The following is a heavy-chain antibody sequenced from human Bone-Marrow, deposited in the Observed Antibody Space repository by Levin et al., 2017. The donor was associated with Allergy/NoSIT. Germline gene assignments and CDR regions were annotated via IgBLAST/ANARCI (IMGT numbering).Heavy chain of an antibody. CDR1: GFTFSNAW. CDR2: IKSKTDGGTT. CDR3: TPTIAVAGYNWFDP. V-gene: IGHV3-15*01. D-gene: IGHD6-19*01. Sequence: GGSLRLSCAASGFTFSNAWMSWVRQAPGKGLEWVGRIKSKTDGGTTDYAAPVKGRFTISRDDSKNTLYLQMNSLKTEDTAVYYCTPTIAVAGYNWFDPWGQGTLVTVSS. J-gene: IGHJ5*02.